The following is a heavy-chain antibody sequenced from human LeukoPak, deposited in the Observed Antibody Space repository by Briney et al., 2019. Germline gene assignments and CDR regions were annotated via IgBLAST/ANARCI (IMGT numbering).Heavy chain of an antibody. J-gene: IGHJ6*02. Sequence: ASVKVSCKASGGTFSSYAISWVRQAPGQGLEWMGIINPSGGSTSYAQKFQGRVTMTRDTSTSTVYMELSSLRSEDTAVYYCARVRYNWNLYGMDVWGQGTTVTVSS. CDR3: ARVRYNWNLYGMDV. D-gene: IGHD1-20*01. CDR1: GGTFSSYA. V-gene: IGHV1-46*01. CDR2: INPSGGST.